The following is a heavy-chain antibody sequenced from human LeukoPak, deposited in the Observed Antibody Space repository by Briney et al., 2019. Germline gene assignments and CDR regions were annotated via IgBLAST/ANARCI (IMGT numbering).Heavy chain of an antibody. Sequence: PGRSLRLSCAASGFTFSSYAMHWVRQAPGKGLEWVAVISYDGSNKYYADSVKGRFTISRDNSKNTLYLQMNSLRAEDTAVYYCARAERKLRYFDWLRRYYYYYYMDVWGKGTTVTVSS. J-gene: IGHJ6*03. CDR3: ARAERKLRYFDWLRRYYYYYYMDV. CDR1: GFTFSSYA. CDR2: ISYDGSNK. V-gene: IGHV3-30*04. D-gene: IGHD3-9*01.